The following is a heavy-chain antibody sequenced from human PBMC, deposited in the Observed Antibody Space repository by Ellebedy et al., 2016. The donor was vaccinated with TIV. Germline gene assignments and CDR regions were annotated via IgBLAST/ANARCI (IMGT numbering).Heavy chain of an antibody. CDR2: IKQDGSEK. J-gene: IGHJ3*01. CDR1: GFTFSSYW. V-gene: IGHV3-7*03. D-gene: IGHD6-19*01. Sequence: GESLKISCAASGFTFSSYWMSWVRQAPGKGLEWVANIKQDGSEKYYVDSVKGRFTISRDNAKNSLYLQMNSLRAEDTAVYYCAKGGVPVAGKRGPLDVWGQGTMVTVSS. CDR3: AKGGVPVAGKRGPLDV.